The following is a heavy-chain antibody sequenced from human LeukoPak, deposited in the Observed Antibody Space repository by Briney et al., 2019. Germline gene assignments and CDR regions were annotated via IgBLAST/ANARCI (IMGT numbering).Heavy chain of an antibody. CDR3: ALQVGATKGYAFDI. V-gene: IGHV4-59*01. D-gene: IGHD1-26*01. CDR2: IYYSGST. CDR1: GGPISSYY. Sequence: SETLSLTCTVSGGPISSYYWSWIRQPPGKGLEWIGYIYYSGSTNYNPSLKSRVTISVDTSKNQFSLKLSSVTAADTAVYYCALQVGATKGYAFDIWGQGTMVTVSS. J-gene: IGHJ3*02.